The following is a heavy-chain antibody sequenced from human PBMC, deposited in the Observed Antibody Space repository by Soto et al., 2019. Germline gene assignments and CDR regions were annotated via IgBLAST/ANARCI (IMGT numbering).Heavy chain of an antibody. CDR2: IWYDGSNK. CDR1: GFTFSSYG. CDR3: ARDPRAGYVVVVAAKGDAFDI. V-gene: IGHV3-33*01. D-gene: IGHD2-15*01. Sequence: GGSLRLSCAASGFTFSSYGMHWVRQAPGKGLEWVAVIWYDGSNKYYADSVKGRFTISEDNSKNTLYLQMNSLRAEDTSVYYCARDPRAGYVVVVAAKGDAFDIWGQGTMVTVSS. J-gene: IGHJ3*02.